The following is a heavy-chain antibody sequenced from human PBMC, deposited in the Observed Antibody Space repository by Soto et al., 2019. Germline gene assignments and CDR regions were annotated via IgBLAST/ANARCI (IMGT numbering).Heavy chain of an antibody. V-gene: IGHV4-31*03. D-gene: IGHD3-22*01. Sequence: QVQLQESGPGLVKPSQTLSLTCTVSGGSISSGGYYWSWIRQHPGKGLEWIGYIYYSGSTYYNPSLKSRVTISVDTSKNQFSLKLSSVTAADTAVYYCARDGRKYYDSSGYYYSARSDFQHWGQGTLVTVSS. J-gene: IGHJ1*01. CDR1: GGSISSGGYY. CDR2: IYYSGST. CDR3: ARDGRKYYDSSGYYYSARSDFQH.